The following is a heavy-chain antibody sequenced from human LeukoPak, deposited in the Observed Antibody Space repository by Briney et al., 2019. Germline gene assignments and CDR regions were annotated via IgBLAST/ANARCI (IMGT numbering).Heavy chain of an antibody. CDR1: GFTFSSYG. V-gene: IGHV3-30*18. J-gene: IGHJ4*02. Sequence: GGSLRLSCAASGFTFSSYGMHWVRQAPGKGLEWVAVISYDGSNKYYADSVKGRFTISRDNSKNTLYLQMNSLRAEDTAVYYCAKQGEIVVVIGYYFDYWGQGTLVTVSS. CDR3: AKQGEIVVVIGYYFDY. D-gene: IGHD3-22*01. CDR2: ISYDGSNK.